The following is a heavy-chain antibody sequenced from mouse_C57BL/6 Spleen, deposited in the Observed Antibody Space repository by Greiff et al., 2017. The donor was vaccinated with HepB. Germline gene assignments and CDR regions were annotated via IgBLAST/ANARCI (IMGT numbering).Heavy chain of an antibody. J-gene: IGHJ3*01. CDR3: ARYGVSDYDWFAY. CDR1: GFTFSSYG. D-gene: IGHD2-13*01. V-gene: IGHV5-6*01. CDR2: ISSGGSYT. Sequence: EVQRVESGGDLVKPGGSLKLSCAASGFTFSSYGMSWVRQTPDKRLEWVATISSGGSYTYYPDSVKGRFTIARDNAKTTLYLQMSSLKSEDTAMYYCARYGVSDYDWFAYWGQGTLVTVSA.